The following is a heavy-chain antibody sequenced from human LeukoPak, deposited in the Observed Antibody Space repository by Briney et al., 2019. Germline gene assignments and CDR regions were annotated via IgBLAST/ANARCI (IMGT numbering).Heavy chain of an antibody. D-gene: IGHD5-18*01. CDR3: ARDRGWIQHDI. Sequence: GGSLRLSCAASGFAFSDSWMTWIRQAPGKGLEWVAFIKGDGSAKKYVDSVKGRFTISRDNAKNSLFLQMNSLRAEDTAVYYCARDRGWIQHDIWGQGTMVAVSS. V-gene: IGHV3-7*01. CDR1: GFAFSDSW. CDR2: IKGDGSAK. J-gene: IGHJ3*02.